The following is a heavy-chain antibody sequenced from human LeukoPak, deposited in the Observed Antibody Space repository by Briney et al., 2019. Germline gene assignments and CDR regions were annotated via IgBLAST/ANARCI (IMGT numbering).Heavy chain of an antibody. CDR2: ISSSSSTI. D-gene: IGHD6-13*01. CDR1: GFTFSSYS. Sequence: PGGSLRLSCAASGFTFSSYSMNWVRQAPGKGLEWVSYISSSSSTIYHADSVKGRFTISRDNAKNSLYLQMNSLRDEDTAVYYCASYYSSTHDYWGQGTLVTVSS. V-gene: IGHV3-48*02. CDR3: ASYYSSTHDY. J-gene: IGHJ4*02.